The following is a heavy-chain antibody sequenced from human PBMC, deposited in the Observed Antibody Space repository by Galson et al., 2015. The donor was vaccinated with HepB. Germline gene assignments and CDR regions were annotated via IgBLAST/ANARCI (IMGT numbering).Heavy chain of an antibody. CDR1: GYTFTSYA. CDR2: INAGNGNT. D-gene: IGHD3-10*01. J-gene: IGHJ4*02. CDR3: ARAPLYGSGSLALYYFDY. V-gene: IGHV1-3*01. Sequence: SVKVSCKASGYTFTSYAMHWVRQAPGQRLEWMGWINAGNGNTKYSQKFQGRVTITRDTSASTAYMELSSLRSEDTAVYYCARAPLYGSGSLALYYFDYWGQGTLVTVSS.